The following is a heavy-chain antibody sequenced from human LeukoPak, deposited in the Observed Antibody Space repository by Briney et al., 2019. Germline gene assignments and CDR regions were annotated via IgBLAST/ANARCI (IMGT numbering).Heavy chain of an antibody. CDR2: IYYSGDT. V-gene: IGHV4-31*03. Sequence: SETLSLTCTVSGVSITTGFHWNWIRQRPGEGLEWIGHIYYSGDTYYNPSLESRITMSPDASKNQFSLKMSSVTAADTAVYYCARDPGENYPYNWFDPWGQGTLVTVSS. CDR3: ARDPGENYPYNWFDP. J-gene: IGHJ5*02. CDR1: GVSITTGFH. D-gene: IGHD5-24*01.